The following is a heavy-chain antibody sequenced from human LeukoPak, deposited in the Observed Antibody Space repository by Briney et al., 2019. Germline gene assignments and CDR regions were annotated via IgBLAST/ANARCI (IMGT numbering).Heavy chain of an antibody. V-gene: IGHV4-4*02. J-gene: IGHJ4*02. CDR1: GGSISSSNW. D-gene: IGHD3-3*01. CDR3: ARGFINFWSGYHDY. CDR2: IYHSGTT. Sequence: PSGTLSLTCAVSGGSISSSNWWSWVRQPPGKGLEWIGEIYHSGTTNYNPSLKSRVTISVDTSKNQFSLKLSSVTAADTAVYYCARGFINFWSGYHDYWGQGTLVTVSS.